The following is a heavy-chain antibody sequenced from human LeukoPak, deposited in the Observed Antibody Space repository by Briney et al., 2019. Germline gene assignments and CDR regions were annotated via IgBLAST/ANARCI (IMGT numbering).Heavy chain of an antibody. CDR3: AKEGTMVRGRVYYYYYYMDV. V-gene: IGHV3-48*01. D-gene: IGHD3-10*01. CDR2: ISSSSSTI. Sequence: GGSLRLSCAASGFTFSSYSMDWVRQAPGKGLEWVSYISSSSSTIYYADSVKGRFTISRDNAKNSLYLQMNSLRAEDTAVYYCAKEGTMVRGRVYYYYYYMDVWGKGTTVTVSS. CDR1: GFTFSSYS. J-gene: IGHJ6*03.